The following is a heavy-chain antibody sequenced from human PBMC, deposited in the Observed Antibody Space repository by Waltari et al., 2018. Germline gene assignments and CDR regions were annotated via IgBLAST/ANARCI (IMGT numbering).Heavy chain of an antibody. CDR2: IYYRSKWFN. D-gene: IGHD1-1*01. V-gene: IGHV6-1*01. CDR3: ARDRAYTWNDGRWFDS. CDR1: GDTVSSNTVI. Sequence: QVQLRQSGPGLLKPSQTLSLTCAISGDTVSSNTVIWNWIRQSPSRGLEWLGRIYYRSKWFNDYADSVESRMTITPDTSKNQFSLQLNSVTPEDTAVYYCARDRAYTWNDGRWFDSWGQGTLVTVSS. J-gene: IGHJ5*01.